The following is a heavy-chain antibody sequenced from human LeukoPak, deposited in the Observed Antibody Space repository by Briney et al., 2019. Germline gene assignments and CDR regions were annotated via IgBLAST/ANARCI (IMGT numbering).Heavy chain of an antibody. D-gene: IGHD3-22*01. CDR2: ISSSGSTI. V-gene: IGHV3-48*03. CDR1: GFTFSSYE. CDR3: VRDWGYDSSGYWQKYFDT. Sequence: GGSLRLSCAASGFTFSSYEMNWVRQAPGKGLEWVSYISSSGSTIYYADSVKGRFTISRDNAKNSLYLQMNSLRAEDTAVYYRVRDWGYDSSGYWQKYFDTWGQGTLVTVSS. J-gene: IGHJ4*02.